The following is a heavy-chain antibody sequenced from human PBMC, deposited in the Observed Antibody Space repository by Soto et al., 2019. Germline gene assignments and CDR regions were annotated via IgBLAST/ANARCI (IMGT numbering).Heavy chain of an antibody. D-gene: IGHD2-21*01. CDR3: GRLSYCDGRSCGPVDL. Sequence: QVQLQESGPGLRKPSETLSLTCSVSGASINSSGFYWAWIRHLPKKGLEWIGHISFRGNIYHNPSLTSRISISADSSTNQFSLSLISVTAADTAVYYCGRLSYCDGRSCGPVDLWGQGAPLTVSS. V-gene: IGHV4-31*03. J-gene: IGHJ5*02. CDR1: GASINSSGFY. CDR2: ISFRGNI.